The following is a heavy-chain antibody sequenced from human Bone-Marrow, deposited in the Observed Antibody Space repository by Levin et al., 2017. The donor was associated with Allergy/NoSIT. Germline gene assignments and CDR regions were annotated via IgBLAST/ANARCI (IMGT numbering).Heavy chain of an antibody. J-gene: IGHJ3*02. CDR2: ISSGGGNT. V-gene: IGHV3-23*01. Sequence: GGSLRLSCAASGFTFTNYAMSWVRQAPGKGLEWVSGISSGGGNTYYADSVRGRFTISRDIPKNTLYLQMNSLRAEDTALYYCAKDAGYSTGWYAFHSWGQGTMVTVSS. CDR3: AKDAGYSTGWYAFHS. D-gene: IGHD6-19*01. CDR1: GFTFTNYA.